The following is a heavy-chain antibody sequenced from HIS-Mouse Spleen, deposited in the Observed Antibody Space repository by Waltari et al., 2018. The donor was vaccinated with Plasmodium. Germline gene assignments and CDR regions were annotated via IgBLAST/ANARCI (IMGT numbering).Heavy chain of an antibody. CDR1: GYTFTGSY. CDR3: ARVLGYKAAAGTFVEYFQH. CDR2: INPNSGGT. D-gene: IGHD6-13*01. J-gene: IGHJ1*01. V-gene: IGHV1-2*02. Sequence: QVQLVQSGAEVKKPGASVKVSCQASGYTFTGSYMPWVRRAPGPRLEWMGWINPNSGGTNYAQKFQGRVTMTRDTSISTAYMELSRLRSDDTAVYYCARVLGYKAAAGTFVEYFQHWGQGTLVTVSS.